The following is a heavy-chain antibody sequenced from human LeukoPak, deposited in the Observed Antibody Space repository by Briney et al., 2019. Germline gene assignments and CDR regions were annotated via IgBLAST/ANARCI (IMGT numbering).Heavy chain of an antibody. V-gene: IGHV3-48*03. CDR3: ARDYSGDEDFDY. Sequence: GGSLRLSCLASGFAFSSYEMDWVRQAPGKGLEWVSFIDSSGVTTYYADSVKGRFTMSRDNAKNSLYLQMNSLRVEDTAMYYCARDYSGDEDFDYWGQGTLVTVSS. D-gene: IGHD5-12*01. CDR1: GFAFSSYE. CDR2: IDSSGVTT. J-gene: IGHJ4*02.